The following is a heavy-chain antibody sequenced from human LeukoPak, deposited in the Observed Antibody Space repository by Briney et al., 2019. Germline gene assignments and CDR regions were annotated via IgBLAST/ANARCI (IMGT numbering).Heavy chain of an antibody. D-gene: IGHD4-11*01. J-gene: IGHJ6*03. Sequence: GGSPRLSCAASGFTFSSYGMSWVRQAPGKGLEWVANIKQDGSEKYYVDSVKGRFTISRDNARNSLYLQMNSLRAEDTAVYYCARDRVTTSSWPRVEYYYMDVWGKGTTVTISS. CDR2: IKQDGSEK. V-gene: IGHV3-7*01. CDR1: GFTFSSYG. CDR3: ARDRVTTSSWPRVEYYYMDV.